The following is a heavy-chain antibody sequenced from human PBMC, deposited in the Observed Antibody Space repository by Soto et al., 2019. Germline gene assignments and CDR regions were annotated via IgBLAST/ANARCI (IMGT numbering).Heavy chain of an antibody. D-gene: IGHD4-17*01. Sequence: QTGGSLRLSCAASGFTFSSYWMSWVRLAPGKGLEWVANIKQDGSEKYYVDSVKGRFTISRDNAKNSLYLQMNSLRAEDTAVYYCATVPYGDYYYYGMDVWGQGTTVTVSS. J-gene: IGHJ6*02. CDR1: GFTFSSYW. CDR3: ATVPYGDYYYYGMDV. CDR2: IKQDGSEK. V-gene: IGHV3-7*03.